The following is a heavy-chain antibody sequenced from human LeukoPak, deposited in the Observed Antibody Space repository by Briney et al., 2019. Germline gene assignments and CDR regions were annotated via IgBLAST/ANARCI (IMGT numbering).Heavy chain of an antibody. Sequence: GGSLRLSCAASGFTFSGYAMSWVRQAPGKGLEWVSAISGSGGSTNYADSVKGRFTISRDTSKDTLYLQMNSLRAEDTAVYYCAKDKTTVTLWGQGTLVTVSS. V-gene: IGHV3-23*01. CDR3: AKDKTTVTL. CDR2: ISGSGGST. J-gene: IGHJ4*02. CDR1: GFTFSGYA. D-gene: IGHD4-11*01.